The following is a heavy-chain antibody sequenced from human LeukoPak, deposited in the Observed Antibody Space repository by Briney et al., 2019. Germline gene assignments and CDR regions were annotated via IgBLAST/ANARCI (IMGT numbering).Heavy chain of an antibody. CDR2: ISYDGSNK. D-gene: IGHD6-19*01. Sequence: GGSLRLSCAASGFTFSSYAMHWVRQAPGKGLEWVAVISYDGSNKYYADSVKGRFTISRDNSKNTLYLQMNSLRAEDTAVYYCARDSSGWYLLHQGCDYWGQGTLVTVSS. CDR1: GFTFSSYA. V-gene: IGHV3-30-3*01. CDR3: ARDSSGWYLLHQGCDY. J-gene: IGHJ4*02.